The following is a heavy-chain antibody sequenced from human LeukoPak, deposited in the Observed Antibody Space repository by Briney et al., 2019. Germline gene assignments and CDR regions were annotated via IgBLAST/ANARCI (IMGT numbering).Heavy chain of an antibody. CDR3: AKDYFSSGWFDY. CDR1: GFTFSSYA. V-gene: IGHV3-30*04. J-gene: IGHJ4*02. D-gene: IGHD6-19*01. Sequence: PGGSLRLSCAASGFTFSSYAMHWVRQAPGKGLEWVAVISYDGSNKYYADSVKGRFTISRDNSKNTVSLQMNSLRAEDTAVYYCAKDYFSSGWFDYWGQGTLVTVSS. CDR2: ISYDGSNK.